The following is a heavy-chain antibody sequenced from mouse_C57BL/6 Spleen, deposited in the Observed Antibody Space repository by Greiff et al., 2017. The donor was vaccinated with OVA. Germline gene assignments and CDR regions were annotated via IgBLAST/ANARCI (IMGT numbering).Heavy chain of an antibody. J-gene: IGHJ3*01. CDR1: GFTFSDYG. D-gene: IGHD1-1*01. CDR3: ARDYGSRAWFAY. V-gene: IGHV5-17*01. CDR2: ISSGSSTI. Sequence: EVQVVESRGGLVKPGGSLKLSCAASGFTFSDYGMHWVRQAPEKGLEWVAYISSGSSTIYYADTVKGRFTISRDNAKNTLFLQMTSLRSEDTAMYYCARDYGSRAWFAYWGQGTLVTVSA.